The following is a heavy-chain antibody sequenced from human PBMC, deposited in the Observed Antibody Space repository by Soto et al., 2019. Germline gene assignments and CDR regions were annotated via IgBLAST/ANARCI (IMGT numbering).Heavy chain of an antibody. Sequence: SVKVSCKASGGTFSSYAISWVRQAPGQGLEWMGGIIPIFGTANYAQKFQGRVTITADESTSTAYMELSSLRSEETAVYYCAATTPGRRSSCYYYFGMYVWGQGTTVTVSS. V-gene: IGHV1-69*13. CDR1: GGTFSSYA. CDR3: AATTPGRRSSCYYYFGMYV. CDR2: IIPIFGTA. D-gene: IGHD6-13*01. J-gene: IGHJ6*02.